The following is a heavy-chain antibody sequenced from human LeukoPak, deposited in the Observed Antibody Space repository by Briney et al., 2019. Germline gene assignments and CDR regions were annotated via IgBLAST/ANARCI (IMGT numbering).Heavy chain of an antibody. CDR2: IYYTGNT. D-gene: IGHD3-10*01. CDR3: ARHLDYYGSGSYEY. J-gene: IGHJ4*02. CDR1: GGSINSYY. Sequence: SETLSLTRTVSGGSINSYYWNWIRQPPGKGLEWMGCIYYTGNTDYNPSLKSRVTISVDTSKNQFSLNLSSVTAADTAVYYCARHLDYYGSGSYEYWGQGTLVTVPS. V-gene: IGHV4-59*08.